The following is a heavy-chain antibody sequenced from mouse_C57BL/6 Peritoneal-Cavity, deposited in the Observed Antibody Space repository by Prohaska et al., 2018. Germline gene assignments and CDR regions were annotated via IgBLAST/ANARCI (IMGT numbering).Heavy chain of an antibody. J-gene: IGHJ2*01. D-gene: IGHD1-1*01. CDR3: ARWDYYGSSP. Sequence: VKLSCKATGYTFTGYWIEWVKQRPGPGLEWIGELLPGSGSTNYKEKFKGKATLTADTSSNTGYMQRSSRTTEDAAIYYCARWDYYGSSPWGQGTTLTVSS. V-gene: IGHV1-9*01. CDR1: GYTFTGYW. CDR2: LLPGSGST.